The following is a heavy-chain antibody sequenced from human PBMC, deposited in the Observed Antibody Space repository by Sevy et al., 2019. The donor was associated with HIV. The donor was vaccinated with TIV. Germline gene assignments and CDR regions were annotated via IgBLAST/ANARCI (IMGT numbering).Heavy chain of an antibody. V-gene: IGHV4-59*13. D-gene: IGHD6-19*01. CDR1: GGSISSYY. CDR2: IYYSGST. Sequence: SETLSLTCTVSGGSISSYYWSWIRQPPGKGLEWIVYIYYSGSTNYNPSLKSRVTISVDTSKNQFSLKLSSVTAADTAVYYCARDQISSGWYRDDAFDIWGQGTMVTVSS. CDR3: ARDQISSGWYRDDAFDI. J-gene: IGHJ3*02.